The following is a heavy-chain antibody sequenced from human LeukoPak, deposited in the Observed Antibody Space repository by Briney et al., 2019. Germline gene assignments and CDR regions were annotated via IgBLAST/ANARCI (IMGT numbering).Heavy chain of an antibody. CDR3: ARSVVVRGVIPFYFDY. CDR2: LSSSSSTI. J-gene: IGHJ4*02. D-gene: IGHD3-10*01. Sequence: PGGSLRLSCAASGFTFSSYSMNWVRQAPGKGLEWVSYLSSSSSTIYYADSVKGRFTISRDNAKNSLYLQVNSLRDEDTAVYYCARSVVVRGVIPFYFDYWGQGTLVTVSS. CDR1: GFTFSSYS. V-gene: IGHV3-48*02.